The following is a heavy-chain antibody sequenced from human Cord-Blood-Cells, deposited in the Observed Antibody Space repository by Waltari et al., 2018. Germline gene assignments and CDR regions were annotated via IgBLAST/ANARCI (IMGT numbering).Heavy chain of an antibody. V-gene: IGHV4-34*01. D-gene: IGHD6-13*01. CDR1: GGSFSGYY. CDR3: ARGRHRGSSWYWYFDL. CDR2: INHSGST. Sequence: QVQLQQWGAGLLKPSETLSLTCAVYGGSFSGYYWSWIRQPPGKGLEWIGEINHSGSTNSNPSLKSRVTISVDTSKTQFSRKLSSVTAADTAVYYCARGRHRGSSWYWYFDLWGRGTLVTVSS. J-gene: IGHJ2*01.